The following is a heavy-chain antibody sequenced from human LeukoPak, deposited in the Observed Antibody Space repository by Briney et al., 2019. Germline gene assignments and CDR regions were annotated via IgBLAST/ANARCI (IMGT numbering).Heavy chain of an antibody. CDR1: GFTFS. Sequence: GGSPRLSCAASGFTFSMNWVRQAPGKGLEWVSSISSSSIHIYYADSVKGRFTISRDNAKNSLYLQMNSLRAEDTAVYYCVPVAVAGNWGQGTLVTVSS. CDR3: VPVAVAGN. V-gene: IGHV3-21*01. J-gene: IGHJ4*02. D-gene: IGHD6-19*01. CDR2: ISSSSIHI.